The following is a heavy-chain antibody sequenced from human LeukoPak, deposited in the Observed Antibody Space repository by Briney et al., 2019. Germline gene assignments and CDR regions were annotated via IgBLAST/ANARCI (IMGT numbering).Heavy chain of an antibody. Sequence: SETLSLTCTVSGGSISPYYWSWIRQPPGKGLEWIGHIYYTGSTNYNPSLSSRVTISVDTSKNQLSLKVRSVTAAETAVYYCARHLAPSSGYLTLDYWGQGTLVTVSS. J-gene: IGHJ4*02. V-gene: IGHV4-59*08. CDR3: ARHLAPSSGYLTLDY. CDR2: IYYTGST. D-gene: IGHD3-22*01. CDR1: GGSISPYY.